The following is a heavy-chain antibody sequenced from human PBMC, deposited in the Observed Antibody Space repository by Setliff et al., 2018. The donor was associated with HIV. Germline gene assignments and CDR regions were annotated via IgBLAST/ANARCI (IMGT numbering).Heavy chain of an antibody. CDR2: ITDTGHT. D-gene: IGHD2-15*01. CDR3: ARAPSCIGGNCILYYYYYSGLDA. CDR1: GGSLTNHY. Sequence: PSETLSLTCTVYGGSLTNHYWTWIRQPPGRGLEWIGEITDTGHTNYNSSLQSRATISLDTPRKQFSLKLTSVTASDAAVYYCARAPSCIGGNCILYYYYYSGLDAWGQGTMVTVSS. J-gene: IGHJ6*02. V-gene: IGHV4-34*01.